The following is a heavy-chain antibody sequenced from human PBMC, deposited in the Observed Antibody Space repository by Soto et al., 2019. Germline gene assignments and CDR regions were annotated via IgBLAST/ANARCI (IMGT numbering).Heavy chain of an antibody. J-gene: IGHJ3*02. V-gene: IGHV1-2*02. CDR3: ARGGGVGVAGSAAFDM. Sequence: QLHLVQSGAVVKKPGASVTVSCSASGYPVTAYYMHWVRQAPGRGLEWMGGINPATGAAKYTQTCQGGVTLARETSTFAEFMELSGATSEETAVFFCARGGGVGVAGSAAFDMWGQGTLVTVSS. CDR1: GYPVTAYY. D-gene: IGHD3-3*01. CDR2: INPATGAA.